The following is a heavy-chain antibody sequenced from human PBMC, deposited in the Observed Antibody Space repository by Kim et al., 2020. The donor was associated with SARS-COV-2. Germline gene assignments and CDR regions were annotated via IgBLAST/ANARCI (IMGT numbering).Heavy chain of an antibody. V-gene: IGHV3-7*01. J-gene: IGHJ4*02. CDR3: ARGSTTVTTKPGGY. CDR2: IKQDGSEK. Sequence: GGSLRLSCAASGFTFSSYWMSWVRQAPGKGLEWVANIKQDGSEKYYVDSVKGRFTISRDNAKNSLYLQMNSLRAEDTAVYYCARGSTTVTTKPGGYWGQGTLVTVSS. D-gene: IGHD4-17*01. CDR1: GFTFSSYW.